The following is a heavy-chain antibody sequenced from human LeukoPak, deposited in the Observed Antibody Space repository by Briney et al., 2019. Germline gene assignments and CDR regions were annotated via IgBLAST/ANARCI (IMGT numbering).Heavy chain of an antibody. CDR2: IRSKRNSYAT. CDR3: IHYGSGSYSTDH. V-gene: IGHV3-73*01. D-gene: IGHD3-10*01. Sequence: TGGSLRLSCAASGFTFSGADMHWVRQGSGKGLEWVGRIRSKRNSYATTYGASVNGRFTISRDDSHNTAFLEMNSLKIEDTAVYYCIHYGSGSYSTDHWGQGTLVTVSS. J-gene: IGHJ4*02. CDR1: GFTFSGAD.